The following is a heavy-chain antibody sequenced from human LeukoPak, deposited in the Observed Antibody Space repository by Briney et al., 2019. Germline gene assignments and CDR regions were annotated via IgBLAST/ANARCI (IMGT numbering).Heavy chain of an antibody. CDR1: GGYISNYF. Sequence: PSETLSLTCTVSGGYISNYFWTWIRQPPGKGLEWIGHTYYSGSTNYNPSLKSRVTISVDTSKNQFSLKLSSVTAADTAVYFCARGQRGLQYWGQGTLVTVSS. CDR3: ARGQRGLQY. V-gene: IGHV4-59*01. J-gene: IGHJ4*02. CDR2: TYYSGST.